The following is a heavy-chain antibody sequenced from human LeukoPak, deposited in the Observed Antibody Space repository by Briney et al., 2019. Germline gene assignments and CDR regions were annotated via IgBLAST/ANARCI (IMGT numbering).Heavy chain of an antibody. CDR1: GFTFDDYA. V-gene: IGHV3-43*02. D-gene: IGHD3-22*01. CDR2: ISGDGVRT. Sequence: GGSLRLSCAASGFTFDDYAMHWVRQAPGKGLEWVSLISGDGVRTYYADSVKGRFTISRDNSKNSLYLQMNSLRTDDTAVYYCVKGFPHFYDSSGFGAFDVWGQGTIVTVSS. J-gene: IGHJ3*01. CDR3: VKGFPHFYDSSGFGAFDV.